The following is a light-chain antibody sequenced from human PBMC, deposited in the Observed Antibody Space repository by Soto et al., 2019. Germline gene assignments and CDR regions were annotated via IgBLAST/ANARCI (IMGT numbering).Light chain of an antibody. CDR3: YSSSDNFVV. Sequence: SYELTQPSSLSVSPGQTVRITCSGDVLAKKYVRWFRQKAGQAPVLLIYKDTVRPSGIPERISGSSSGTAVTLTITGAQVEDEGDYYCYSSSDNFVVFGGGTKLTVL. CDR1: VLAKKY. J-gene: IGLJ2*01. CDR2: KDT. V-gene: IGLV3-27*01.